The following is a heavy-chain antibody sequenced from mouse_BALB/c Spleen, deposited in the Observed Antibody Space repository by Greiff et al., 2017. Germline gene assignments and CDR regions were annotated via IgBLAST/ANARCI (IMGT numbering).Heavy chain of an antibody. D-gene: IGHD1-1*01. CDR1: GDSITSCY. CDR3: ARKDPNSYGSSGYWYFDV. V-gene: IGHV3-8*02. Sequence: VQLKQSGPSLVKPSQTLSLTCSVTGDSITSCYWNWIRKFPGNKLEYMGYISYSGSTYYNPSLKSRISITRDTSKNQYYLQLNSVTTEDTATYYCARKDPNSYGSSGYWYFDVWGAGTTVTVSS. J-gene: IGHJ1*01. CDR2: ISYSGST.